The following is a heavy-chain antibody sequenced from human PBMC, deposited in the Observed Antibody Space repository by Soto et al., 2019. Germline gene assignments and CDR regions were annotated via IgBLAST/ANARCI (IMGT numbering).Heavy chain of an antibody. CDR1: GGSISSGGYY. CDR3: AREDSRWFDP. Sequence: PSETLSLTCTVSGGSISSGGYYWSWIRQHPGKGLEWIGHIYYSGSTYYNPSLRSRLTISFDTSKNQFSLHLSSVTAADTAVYYCAREDSRWFDPWGQGTLVTVSS. CDR2: IYYSGST. V-gene: IGHV4-31*03. J-gene: IGHJ5*02.